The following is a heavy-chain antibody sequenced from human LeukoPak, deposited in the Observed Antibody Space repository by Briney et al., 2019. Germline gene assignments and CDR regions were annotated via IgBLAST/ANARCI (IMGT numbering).Heavy chain of an antibody. V-gene: IGHV3-9*01. Sequence: GGSLRLSCAASGFTFDDYAIHWVRQAPGKVLEWVSSISWNSGSRGYADSEKGRFTISRDNSKNTLYLQMNSLRPEDTAVYYCARGGTEIYYYYYGMDVWGRGTTVTVSS. D-gene: IGHD5-24*01. CDR2: ISWNSGSR. CDR1: GFTFDDYA. J-gene: IGHJ6*02. CDR3: ARGGTEIYYYYYGMDV.